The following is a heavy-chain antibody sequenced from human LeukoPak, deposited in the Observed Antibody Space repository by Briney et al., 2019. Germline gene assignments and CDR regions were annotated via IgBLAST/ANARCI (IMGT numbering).Heavy chain of an antibody. J-gene: IGHJ4*02. Sequence: GGSLRLSCAASEFSFSTNWMHGVRQTRGKGLEWVAELNEDGSVKYYVDSVKGRFTISRDNAKSLLFLQMYNLRTEDTGVYFCANVPRSTVSYWGRGTLVTVSS. CDR2: LNEDGSVK. D-gene: IGHD2-2*01. CDR1: EFSFSTNW. CDR3: ANVPRSTVSY. V-gene: IGHV3-7*01.